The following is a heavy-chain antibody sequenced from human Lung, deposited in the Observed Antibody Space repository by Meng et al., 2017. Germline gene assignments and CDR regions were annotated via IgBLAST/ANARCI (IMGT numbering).Heavy chain of an antibody. J-gene: IGHJ4*02. D-gene: IGHD4-11*01. CDR2: INHSGST. Sequence: QVHLRQWGAGLFKPSETLSPTCVVSGGSFSDYYWSWIRQPPGKGLEWIGEINHSGSTNYNPSLESRATISVDTSQNNLSLKLSSVTAADSAVYYCARGPTTMAHDFDYWGQGTLVTVSS. CDR1: GGSFSDYY. CDR3: ARGPTTMAHDFDY. V-gene: IGHV4-34*01.